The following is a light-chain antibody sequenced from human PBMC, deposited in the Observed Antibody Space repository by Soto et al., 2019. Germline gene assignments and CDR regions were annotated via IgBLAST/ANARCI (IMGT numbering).Light chain of an antibody. J-gene: IGKJ4*01. CDR2: GAT. V-gene: IGKV1-39*01. CDR3: QQTFSVTPLT. CDR1: QSIRAY. Sequence: IQMTQSPSSLSASVGDTVTISCRASQSIRAYLNWYQHKPGKAPKLLIYGATSLHSGVPSRFSGSGSGTDFSLTISSLQPEDFATYYCQQTFSVTPLTFGGGTKVDIK.